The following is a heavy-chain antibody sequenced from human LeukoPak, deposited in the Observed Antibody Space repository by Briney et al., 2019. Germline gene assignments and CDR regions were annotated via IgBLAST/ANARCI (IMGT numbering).Heavy chain of an antibody. V-gene: IGHV3-21*04. CDR3: AKDKGTMIVVIDAFDI. D-gene: IGHD3-22*01. CDR1: GYTFSSYS. Sequence: RGSLRLSCEASGYTFSSYSMNWVRQAPGKGLEWVSSISSSSSYIYYADSVKGRFTISRDNSKNTLYLQMNSLRAEDTAVYYCAKDKGTMIVVIDAFDIWGQGTMVTVSS. J-gene: IGHJ3*02. CDR2: ISSSSSYI.